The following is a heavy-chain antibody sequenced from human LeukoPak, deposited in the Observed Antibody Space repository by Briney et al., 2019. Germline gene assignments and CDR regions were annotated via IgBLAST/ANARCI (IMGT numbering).Heavy chain of an antibody. CDR1: GGSFSGYY. Sequence: PSETLSLTCAVYGGSFSGYYWSWIRQPPGKGLEWIGEINHSGSTNYNPSLKSRVTISVDTSKNQFSLKLSSVTAADTAVYYCARGGGLDYYYYYMNVWGKGTTVTISS. V-gene: IGHV4-34*01. J-gene: IGHJ6*03. CDR2: INHSGST. CDR3: ARGGGLDYYYYYMNV. D-gene: IGHD6-6*01.